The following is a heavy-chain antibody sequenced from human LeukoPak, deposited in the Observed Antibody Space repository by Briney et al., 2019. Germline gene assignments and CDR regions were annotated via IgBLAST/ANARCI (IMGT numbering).Heavy chain of an antibody. CDR1: GFSVNSNL. V-gene: IGHV3-53*01. J-gene: IGHJ4*02. CDR2: IYRGGNT. CDR3: ARGYSGYEYFDY. Sequence: PGGSLRLSCAASGFSVNSNLMIWVRQAPGKGLEWVSVIYRGGNTYYADSVKGRFTISRDNSKNTLYLQMNSLRAEDTAVYYCARGYSGYEYFDYWGQGTLVTVSS. D-gene: IGHD5-12*01.